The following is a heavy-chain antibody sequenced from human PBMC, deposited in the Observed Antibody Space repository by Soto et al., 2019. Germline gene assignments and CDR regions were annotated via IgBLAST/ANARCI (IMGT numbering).Heavy chain of an antibody. CDR3: ARQGAVVTAAEDYYYGMDV. D-gene: IGHD2-2*01. J-gene: IGHJ6*02. CDR2: IDPSDSYT. V-gene: IGHV5-10-1*01. CDR1: GWRFTSYW. Sequence: EPLTISFTGFGWRFTSYWISLVRQMPGKGLEWMGRIDPSDSYTNYSPSFQGHVTISADKSISTAYLQWSSLKASDTAMYYCARQGAVVTAAEDYYYGMDVWGQGTTVTVYS.